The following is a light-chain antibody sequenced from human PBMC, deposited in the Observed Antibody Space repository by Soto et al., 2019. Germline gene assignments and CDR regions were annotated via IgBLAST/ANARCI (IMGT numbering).Light chain of an antibody. J-gene: IGLJ2*01. CDR2: EVS. CDR1: SSDIGGYKY. Sequence: QSALTQPASVSGSPGQSITISCTGTSSDIGGYKYVSWYQQHPGKAPKLMIFEVSNRPSGVSNRFSGSKSGNTASLTISGLQADDEADYYCSSYKSSGNLVVFGGGTKLTVL. V-gene: IGLV2-14*01. CDR3: SSYKSSGNLVV.